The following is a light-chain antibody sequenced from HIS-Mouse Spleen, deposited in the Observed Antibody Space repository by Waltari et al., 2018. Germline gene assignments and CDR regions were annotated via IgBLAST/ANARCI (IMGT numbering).Light chain of an antibody. Sequence: EIVMTQSPATLSVSPGERATLSCRASQSVSSKLAWYQPKPGQAPRLLIYGASTRATGIPARFSGSGSGTEFTLTISSMQSEDFAVYYCQQYNNWPYTFGQGTKLEIK. V-gene: IGKV3-15*01. J-gene: IGKJ2*01. CDR2: GAS. CDR3: QQYNNWPYT. CDR1: QSVSSK.